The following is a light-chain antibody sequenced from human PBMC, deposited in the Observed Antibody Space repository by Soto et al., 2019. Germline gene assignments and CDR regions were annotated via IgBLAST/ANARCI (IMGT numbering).Light chain of an antibody. J-gene: IGKJ2*01. CDR3: QQRSSWPRT. CDR2: DAS. Sequence: EIVLTQSPATLSLSPGERATLSCRASQSVSSYLAWYQQKPGQAPRLLIYDASNRATDIPARFSGSGSGTDFTLTISSLEPEDYAVYYCQQRSSWPRTFGQGTKQEIK. CDR1: QSVSSY. V-gene: IGKV3-11*01.